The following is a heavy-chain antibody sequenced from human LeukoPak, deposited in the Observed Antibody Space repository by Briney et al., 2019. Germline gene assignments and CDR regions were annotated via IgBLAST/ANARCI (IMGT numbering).Heavy chain of an antibody. CDR3: ARALTTLTYEGY. CDR1: GFTFSSYT. CDR2: ISGRNSYI. Sequence: GGSLRLSCAASGFTFSSYTMHWIRQAPGKGLEWVSSISGRNSYIFYADSVKGRFTVSRDNAKDSLYLQMNSLRAEDTAVYYCARALTTLTYEGYWGQGTLVTVSS. D-gene: IGHD1-1*01. V-gene: IGHV3-21*01. J-gene: IGHJ4*02.